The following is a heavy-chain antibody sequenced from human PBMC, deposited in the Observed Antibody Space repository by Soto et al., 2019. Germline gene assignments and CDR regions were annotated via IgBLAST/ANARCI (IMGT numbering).Heavy chain of an antibody. J-gene: IGHJ4*02. CDR1: GGSISSGGYY. CDR2: IYYSGST. D-gene: IGHD3-22*01. Sequence: SETLSLTCTVSGGSISSGGYYWSWIRQHPGKGLEWIGYIYYSGSTYYNPSLKSRVTISVDTSKNQFSLKLSSVTAADTAVYYCAAGYYYDSSLLPHWGQGTLVTVSS. V-gene: IGHV4-31*03. CDR3: AAGYYYDSSLLPH.